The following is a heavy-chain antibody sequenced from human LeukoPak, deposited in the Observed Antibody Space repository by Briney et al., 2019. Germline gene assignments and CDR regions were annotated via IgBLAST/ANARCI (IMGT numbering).Heavy chain of an antibody. Sequence: GGSLRLSCAASGFTFDDYGMSWVRQAPGKGLEWVSCINWNGGTIGYADSVKGRFTISRDNAKKSLYLQMNSLRAEDTALYYCARGYCSGGSCFYFDNWGQGTLVTVSS. V-gene: IGHV3-20*04. CDR2: INWNGGTI. CDR1: GFTFDDYG. CDR3: ARGYCSGGSCFYFDN. J-gene: IGHJ4*02. D-gene: IGHD2-15*01.